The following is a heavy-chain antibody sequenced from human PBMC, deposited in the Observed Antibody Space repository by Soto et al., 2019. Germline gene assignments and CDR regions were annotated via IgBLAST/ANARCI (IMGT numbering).Heavy chain of an antibody. CDR3: TTDSRGGYDFFDF. D-gene: IGHD5-12*01. CDR1: GFTFSNAW. V-gene: IGHV3-15*01. Sequence: GGSLRLSCAASGFTFSNAWMSWVRQAPGKGLEWVGRIKSKTDGGTTDYAAPVKGRFTISRDDSKNTLYLQMNSLKTEDTAVYYCTTDSRGGYDFFDFWGQGTLVTVS. J-gene: IGHJ4*02. CDR2: IKSKTDGGTT.